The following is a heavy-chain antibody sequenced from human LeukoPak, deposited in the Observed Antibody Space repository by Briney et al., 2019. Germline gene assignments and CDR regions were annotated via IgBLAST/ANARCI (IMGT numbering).Heavy chain of an antibody. J-gene: IGHJ4*02. V-gene: IGHV3-33*06. CDR1: GFTFSNYG. CDR2: IWSDGGNE. Sequence: GRSLRLSCAASGFTFSNYGMHWVRQAPGKGLEWVAVIWSDGGNEHYTDSVKGRFTISRDNSKNTVYLQMNSLRTEDTAVYFCAKDGASWAFDSWGQGTLVTVSS. D-gene: IGHD3-16*01. CDR3: AKDGASWAFDS.